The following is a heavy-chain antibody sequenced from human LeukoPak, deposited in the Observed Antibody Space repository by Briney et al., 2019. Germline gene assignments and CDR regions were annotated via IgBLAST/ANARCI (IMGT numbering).Heavy chain of an antibody. CDR2: ISSSSSYI. Sequence: GGSLRLSCAASGFTFSSYEMNWVRQAPGKGLEWVSSISSSSSYIYYADSVKGRFTISRDNAKNSLYLQMNSLRAEDTAVYYCARDIVATTTNIDYWGQGTLVTVSS. V-gene: IGHV3-21*01. J-gene: IGHJ4*02. D-gene: IGHD5-12*01. CDR1: GFTFSSYE. CDR3: ARDIVATTTNIDY.